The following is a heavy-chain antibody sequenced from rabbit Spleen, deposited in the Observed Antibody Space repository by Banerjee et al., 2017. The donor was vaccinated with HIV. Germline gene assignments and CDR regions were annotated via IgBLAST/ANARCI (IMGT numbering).Heavy chain of an antibody. Sequence: QEQLVESGGGLVQPEGSLTLTCTASGFSFSSSYWICWVRQAPGKGLEWIACIYTGSSGNTYYASWAKGRFSISKTSSTTVTLQMTGLTAADTATYFCARVQSIYNGHGWPHLDLWGPGTLVTVS. V-gene: IGHV1S45*01. CDR2: IYTGSSGNT. D-gene: IGHD3-1*01. CDR3: ARVQSIYNGHGWPHLDL. CDR1: GFSFSSSYW. J-gene: IGHJ6*01.